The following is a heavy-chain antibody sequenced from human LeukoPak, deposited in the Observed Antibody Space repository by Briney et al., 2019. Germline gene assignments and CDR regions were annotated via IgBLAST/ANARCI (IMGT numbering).Heavy chain of an antibody. V-gene: IGHV1-18*01. CDR2: ISAYNGNT. CDR3: ARGLWFGELHYYFDY. Sequence: ASVKVSCKASGYTFTSYGISWVRQAPGQGLEWMGWISAYNGNTNYAQKFQGRVTMTRDTSISTAYMELSRLRSDDTAVYYCARGLWFGELHYYFDYWGQGTLVTVSS. J-gene: IGHJ4*02. CDR1: GYTFTSYG. D-gene: IGHD3-10*01.